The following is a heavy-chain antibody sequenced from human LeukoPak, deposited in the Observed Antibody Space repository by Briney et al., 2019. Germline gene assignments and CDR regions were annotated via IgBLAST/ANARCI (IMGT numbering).Heavy chain of an antibody. CDR1: GGSFSVYY. J-gene: IGHJ6*03. CDR3: ASHYYYSYYYMDV. V-gene: IGHV4-59*08. Sequence: PSETLSLTCAVYGGSFSVYYWSWIRQPPGKGREWIGYIYYSWSTNYNPSLNSRVAISGHTIKTQFSLKLSSVTAADTGVYSCASHYYYSYYYMDVWGKGTTVTVSS. CDR2: IYYSWST.